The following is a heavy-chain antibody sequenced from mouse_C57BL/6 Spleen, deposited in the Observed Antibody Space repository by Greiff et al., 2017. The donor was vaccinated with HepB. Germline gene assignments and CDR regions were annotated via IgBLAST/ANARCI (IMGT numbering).Heavy chain of an antibody. V-gene: IGHV1-82*01. D-gene: IGHD2-1*01. CDR1: GYAFSSSW. J-gene: IGHJ3*01. CDR3: AREGAYGIAWFAY. CDR2: IYPGDGDT. Sequence: HVQLQESGPELVKPGASVKISCKASGYAFSSSWMNWVKQRPGKGLEWIGRIYPGDGDTNYNGKFKGKATLTADKSSSTAYMQLSSLTSEDSAVYFCAREGAYGIAWFAYWGQGTLVTVSA.